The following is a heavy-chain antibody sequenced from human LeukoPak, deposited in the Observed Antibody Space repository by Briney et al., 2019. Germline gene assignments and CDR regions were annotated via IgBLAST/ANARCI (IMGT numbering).Heavy chain of an antibody. Sequence: GGSLRLSCAASGFTFSSYAMSWVRQAPGKGLEWVSVISGSGGSTYYADSVKGRFTTSRDNSKNTLYLQMNSLRAEDTAVYYCAKSRHYGSSGYYPDAFDVWGQGTMVTVSS. CDR3: AKSRHYGSSGYYPDAFDV. D-gene: IGHD3-22*01. J-gene: IGHJ3*01. CDR2: ISGSGGST. CDR1: GFTFSSYA. V-gene: IGHV3-23*01.